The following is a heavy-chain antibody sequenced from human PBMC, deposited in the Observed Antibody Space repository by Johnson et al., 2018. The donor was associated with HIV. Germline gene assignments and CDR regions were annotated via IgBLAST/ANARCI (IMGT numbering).Heavy chain of an antibody. V-gene: IGHV3-33*08. CDR2: IWYDGSNK. D-gene: IGHD3-10*01. J-gene: IGHJ3*02. CDR1: GFTFTSFA. CDR3: AIGRGEFPRHAFDI. Sequence: VQLVESGGGVVQPGTSLRLSCAASGFTFTSFAMHWVRQAPGKGLEWVAVIWYDGSNKYYADSVKGRFTISRDNSKNTLYLQMISLRAEDTAVYYCAIGRGEFPRHAFDIWGQGTMVTVSS.